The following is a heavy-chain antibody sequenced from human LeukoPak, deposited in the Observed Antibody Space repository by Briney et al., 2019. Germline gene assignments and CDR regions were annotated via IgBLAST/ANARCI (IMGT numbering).Heavy chain of an antibody. J-gene: IGHJ3*02. Sequence: HPGGSLRLSCAASGFTFSSYWMSWARQAPGKGLEWVANIQPDGSKKYCVVSVKGRLTISRDNAKNSLYLQMNSLRDEDTAVYYCARYRGGGEDIDDAFDIWGQGTMVTVSS. V-gene: IGHV3-7*01. CDR3: ARYRGGGEDIDDAFDI. CDR1: GFTFSSYW. D-gene: IGHD2-21*01. CDR2: IQPDGSKK.